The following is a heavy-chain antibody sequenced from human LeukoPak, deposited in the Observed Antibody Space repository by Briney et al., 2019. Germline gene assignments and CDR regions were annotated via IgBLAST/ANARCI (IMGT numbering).Heavy chain of an antibody. J-gene: IGHJ4*02. Sequence: GASVKVSCKASGYTFTSYGISWVRQAPGQGLEWMGWISAYNGNTNYAQKLQGRVTMTTDTSTSTAYMELRSLRSDDTAVYYCAREFREIAVAAPIDYWGQGTLVTVSS. D-gene: IGHD6-19*01. CDR3: AREFREIAVAAPIDY. CDR1: GYTFTSYG. CDR2: ISAYNGNT. V-gene: IGHV1-18*01.